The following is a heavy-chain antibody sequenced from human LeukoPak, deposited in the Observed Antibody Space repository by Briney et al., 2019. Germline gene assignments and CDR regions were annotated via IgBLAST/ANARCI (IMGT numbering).Heavy chain of an antibody. Sequence: GGSLRLSCAASGFSFNLYAMSWVRQAPGKGLEWVSAISGGGDNTYYADSVKGRFTISRDNFKNTLYLQMNSLRAEDTAVYYCAKVVLEQHVANDAFDMWGQGTMVTVSS. V-gene: IGHV3-23*01. CDR2: ISGGGDNT. CDR3: AKVVLEQHVANDAFDM. D-gene: IGHD6-13*01. CDR1: GFSFNLYA. J-gene: IGHJ3*02.